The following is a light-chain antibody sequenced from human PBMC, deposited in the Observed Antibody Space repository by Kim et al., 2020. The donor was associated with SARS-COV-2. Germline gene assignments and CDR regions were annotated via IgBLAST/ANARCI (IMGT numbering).Light chain of an antibody. CDR2: GAS. Sequence: SPAERPSLSCRASQSVGSNYVAWYQQKPGPAPRLVIYGASNRATGIPDRFGGSGSGTDFTLTIGRLEPEDFAVYYCQEYTSSPPYTFGQGTKLEL. CDR1: QSVGSNY. V-gene: IGKV3-20*01. J-gene: IGKJ2*01. CDR3: QEYTSSPPYT.